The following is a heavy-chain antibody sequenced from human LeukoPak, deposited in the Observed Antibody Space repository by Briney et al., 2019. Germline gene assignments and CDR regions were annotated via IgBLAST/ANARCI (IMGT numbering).Heavy chain of an antibody. CDR2: TWYDGSNK. CDR1: GFTFSSYG. J-gene: IGHJ4*02. Sequence: GGSLRLSXAASGFTFSSYGMHWVRQAPGKGLEWVAVTWYDGSNKYYAGSVKGRFTISRDNSKNTLYLQMNSLRAEDTAVYYCAKDHALRPEYYFDYWGQGTLVTVSS. CDR3: AKDHALRPEYYFDY. V-gene: IGHV3-33*06. D-gene: IGHD3-3*01.